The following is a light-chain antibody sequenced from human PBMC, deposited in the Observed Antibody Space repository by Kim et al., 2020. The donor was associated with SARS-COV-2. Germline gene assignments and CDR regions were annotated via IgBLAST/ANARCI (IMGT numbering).Light chain of an antibody. Sequence: SYELTQPPSVSAAPGETARISCGGNNIGTKSVHWYELKPGQAPVLVIYYDTDRPSGIPERVSGTNSGNTATLTISRVEAGDEADYFCQVWDSDNNHWVFGGGTQLTVL. CDR3: QVWDSDNNHWV. V-gene: IGLV3-21*04. J-gene: IGLJ3*02. CDR1: NIGTKS. CDR2: YDT.